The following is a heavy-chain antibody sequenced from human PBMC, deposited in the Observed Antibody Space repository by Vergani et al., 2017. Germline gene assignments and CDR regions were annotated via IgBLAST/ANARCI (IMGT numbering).Heavy chain of an antibody. Sequence: QVQLQQWGAGLLKPSETLSLTCAVYGGSFSGYYWSWIRQPPGKGLEWSGEINHSGSTNYNPSLKSRVTISVDTSKNQFSLKLSSVTAADTAVYYCAGIVGATRNYYDYMDVWGKGTTVTVSS. CDR2: INHSGST. CDR3: AGIVGATRNYYDYMDV. CDR1: GGSFSGYY. J-gene: IGHJ6*03. V-gene: IGHV4-34*01. D-gene: IGHD1-26*01.